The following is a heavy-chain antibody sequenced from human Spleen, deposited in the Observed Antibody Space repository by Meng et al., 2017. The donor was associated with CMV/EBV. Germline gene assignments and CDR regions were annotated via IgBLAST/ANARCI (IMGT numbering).Heavy chain of an antibody. V-gene: IGHV1-18*04. CDR3: ARVYDFWKPNFDH. CDR1: GYIFASHS. CDR2: ISVYNQKT. J-gene: IGHJ4*02. D-gene: IGHD3-3*01. Sequence: ASVKVSCKASGYIFASHSVNWVRQAPGQGLEWMGWISVYNQKTNYAQKFQDRVTMTADTSTNTAYMELRSLRSDDTAVYYCARVYDFWKPNFDHWGQGTLVTISS.